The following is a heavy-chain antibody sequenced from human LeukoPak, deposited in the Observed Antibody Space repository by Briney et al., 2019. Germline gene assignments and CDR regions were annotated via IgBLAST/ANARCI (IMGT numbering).Heavy chain of an antibody. Sequence: GGSLRLSCAASGFTFSTYWMHWVRQAPGKGLVWVSRIRPEGTTTAHTDSVKGRFTISRDNAKNTLFLQMNSLSAEDTAVYYCARDLDWILFDYWGQGTLVTGSS. D-gene: IGHD3-9*01. CDR3: ARDLDWILFDY. CDR1: GFTFSTYW. V-gene: IGHV3-74*03. CDR2: IRPEGTTT. J-gene: IGHJ4*02.